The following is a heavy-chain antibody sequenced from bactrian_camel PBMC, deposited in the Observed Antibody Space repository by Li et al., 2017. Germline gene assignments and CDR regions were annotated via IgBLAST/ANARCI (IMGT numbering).Heavy chain of an antibody. Sequence: HVQLVESGGGSVQAGGSLTLSCVSSGVTYKTYSMAWFRQTPGKEREGVASISSDNSTTYADSVKGRFAISQDNAENTMYLQMNSLKADDTAMYYCAAALQPSDECLLIESQYHYWGQGTQVTVS. V-gene: IGHV3S53*01. CDR2: ISSDNST. CDR3: AAALQPSDECLLIESQYHY. CDR1: GVTYKTYS. J-gene: IGHJ4*01.